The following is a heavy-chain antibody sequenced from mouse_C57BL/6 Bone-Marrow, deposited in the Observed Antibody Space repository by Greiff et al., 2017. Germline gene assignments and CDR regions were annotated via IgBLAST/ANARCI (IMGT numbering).Heavy chain of an antibody. D-gene: IGHD2-13*01. CDR3: TVATDGEEFDV. Sequence: VQLQQSGAELVRPGASVKLSCTASGFNIKDYYMHWVKQRPEQGLEWIGRIDPEDGDTEYAPKFQGKATMTADTSSNTAYLHLSSLTSEDTAVYYCTVATDGEEFDVWGTGTTVTVSA. CDR2: IDPEDGDT. J-gene: IGHJ1*03. V-gene: IGHV14-1*01. CDR1: GFNIKDYY.